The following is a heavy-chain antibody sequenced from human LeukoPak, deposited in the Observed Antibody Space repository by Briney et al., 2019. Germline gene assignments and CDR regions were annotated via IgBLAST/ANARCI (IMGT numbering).Heavy chain of an antibody. D-gene: IGHD6-6*01. CDR2: ISVYNGNT. CDR3: ARDRWSSSSSEGTFDI. J-gene: IGHJ3*02. CDR1: GYTFSNYG. V-gene: IGHV1-18*01. Sequence: ASVKVSCKASGYTFSNYGISWVRQAPGQGLEWMGWISVYNGNTVYAQRLRGRVTMTTDTSTSTAYMELRSLRSDDTAVYYCARDRWSSSSSEGTFDIWGQGTMVIVSS.